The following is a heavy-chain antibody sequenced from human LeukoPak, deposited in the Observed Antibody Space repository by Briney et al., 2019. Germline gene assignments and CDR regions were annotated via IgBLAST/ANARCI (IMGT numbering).Heavy chain of an antibody. CDR3: ARFAPHDYSNSVYYYYGMDV. CDR1: GYTFTGYY. J-gene: IGHJ6*02. D-gene: IGHD4-11*01. V-gene: IGHV1-2*02. CDR2: INPNSGGT. Sequence: ASVTVSCKASGYTFTGYYMHWVRQAPGQGLEWMGWINPNSGGTNYAQKFQGRVTMTRDTSISTAYMELSRLRSDDTAVYYCARFAPHDYSNSVYYYYGMDVWGQGTTVTVSS.